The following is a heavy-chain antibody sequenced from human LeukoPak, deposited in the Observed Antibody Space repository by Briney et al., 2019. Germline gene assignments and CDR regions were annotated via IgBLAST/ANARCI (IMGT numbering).Heavy chain of an antibody. Sequence: GGSLRLSCAASEFTFSSYSMNWVRQAPGKGLEWVSSISSSSSYICYADSVKGRFTISRDNAKNSLYLQMNSLRAEDTAVYYCARDIDFWSGYPTRDYWGQGTLVTVSS. D-gene: IGHD3-3*01. J-gene: IGHJ4*02. CDR3: ARDIDFWSGYPTRDY. CDR1: EFTFSSYS. V-gene: IGHV3-21*01. CDR2: ISSSSSYI.